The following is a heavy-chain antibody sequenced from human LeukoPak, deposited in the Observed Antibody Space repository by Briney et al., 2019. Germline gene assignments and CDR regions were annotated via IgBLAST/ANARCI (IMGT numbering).Heavy chain of an antibody. J-gene: IGHJ4*02. CDR2: ISGTSSFT. V-gene: IGHV3-11*06. CDR1: GFTFSDYY. Sequence: PGGSLRLSCAASGFTFSDYYMSWVRQAPGKGLEWISYISGTSSFTNYADSVKGRFTVSRNNAKNSLYLQMNTLRAEDTAVYYCARDLRLLSGGQGTLVTVSS. CDR3: ARDLRLLS.